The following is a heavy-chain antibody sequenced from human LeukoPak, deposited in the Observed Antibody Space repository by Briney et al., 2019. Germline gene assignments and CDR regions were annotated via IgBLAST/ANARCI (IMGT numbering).Heavy chain of an antibody. J-gene: IGHJ4*02. D-gene: IGHD1-26*01. CDR1: GYALTELP. CDR3: ATGTSGSYYVGIVRPIDC. V-gene: IGHV1-24*01. Sequence: ASVKVSCKVSGYALTELPIHWVRQAHGKGLEGMGGFDPDDGKTVYAQMFQGRVSVTEDTSADTASMELSSLRSEDTAVYYCATGTSGSYYVGIVRPIDCWGQGTLVTVSS. CDR2: FDPDDGKT.